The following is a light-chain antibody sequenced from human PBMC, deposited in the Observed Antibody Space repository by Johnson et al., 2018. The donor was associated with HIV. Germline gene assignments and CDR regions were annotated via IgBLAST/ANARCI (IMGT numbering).Light chain of an antibody. CDR1: SSNIGNNY. Sequence: QSMLTQSPSVSAAPGQKVTISCSGSSSNIGNNYISWYQQFPGTAPKLLIYENNKRPSGIPDRFSGSKSGTSATLGITGLQTGDEADYYCGTWDSSLSAGGVFGTGTKVTVL. J-gene: IGLJ1*01. CDR2: ENN. CDR3: GTWDSSLSAGGV. V-gene: IGLV1-51*02.